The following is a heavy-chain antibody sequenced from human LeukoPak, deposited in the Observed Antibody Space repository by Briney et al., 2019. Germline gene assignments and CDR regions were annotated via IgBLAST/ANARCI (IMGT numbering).Heavy chain of an antibody. V-gene: IGHV3-30*04. J-gene: IGHJ3*02. CDR2: ISYDGSNK. CDR1: GFTFSSYA. Sequence: GGSLRLSCAASGFTFSSYAMHWVRQAPGKGLEWVAVISYDGSNKYYADSVKGRFTISRDNAKNSLYLQMNSLRAEDTAVYYCARENGGQLRYFDWLLPPVAFDIWGQGTMVTVSS. CDR3: ARENGGQLRYFDWLLPPVAFDI. D-gene: IGHD3-9*01.